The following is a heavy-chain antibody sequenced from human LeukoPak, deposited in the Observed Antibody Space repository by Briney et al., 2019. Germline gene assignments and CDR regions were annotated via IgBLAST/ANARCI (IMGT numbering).Heavy chain of an antibody. D-gene: IGHD5-24*01. CDR1: GYTFTGYY. J-gene: IGHJ3*02. CDR3: ARVVLSRWLQLRAFDI. V-gene: IGHV1-2*02. CDR2: INPNSGGT. Sequence: ASVKVSCKASGYTFTGYYMHWVRQAPGQGLEWMGWINPNSGGTNYAQKFQGRVTMTRDTSISTAYMELSSLRSEDTAVYYCARVVLSRWLQLRAFDIWGQGTMVTVSS.